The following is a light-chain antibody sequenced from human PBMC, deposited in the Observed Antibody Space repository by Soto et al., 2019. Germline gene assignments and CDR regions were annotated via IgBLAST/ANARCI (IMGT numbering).Light chain of an antibody. Sequence: QSALTQPASVSGSPGQSITISCTGTSSDVGRFDFVSWYQQYPGKAPKLMIYDVSNRPSGVSNRFSGSKSGNTASLTISGLQAEDEADYYCNSYSSSNTLVVFGGGTQLTVL. CDR1: SSDVGRFDF. V-gene: IGLV2-14*01. J-gene: IGLJ2*01. CDR2: DVS. CDR3: NSYSSSNTLVV.